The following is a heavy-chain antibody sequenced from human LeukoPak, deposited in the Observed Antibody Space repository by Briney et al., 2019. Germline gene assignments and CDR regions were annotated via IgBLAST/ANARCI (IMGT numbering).Heavy chain of an antibody. V-gene: IGHV3-23*01. CDR3: AKEQLYSSGWYGGRVWFDP. J-gene: IGHJ5*02. CDR2: ISGSGNST. D-gene: IGHD6-19*01. CDR1: GFTFSSYV. Sequence: GGSLRLSCAASGFTFSSYVLSWVRQAPGQGLEWVSTISGSGNSTYYADSVKGRFTISRDNSKDTLYLQMNSLSPEDTALYYCAKEQLYSSGWYGGRVWFDPWGQGTLVTVSS.